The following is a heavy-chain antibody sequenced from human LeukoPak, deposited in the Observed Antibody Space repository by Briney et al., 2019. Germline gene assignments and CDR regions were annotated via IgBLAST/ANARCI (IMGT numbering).Heavy chain of an antibody. J-gene: IGHJ5*02. CDR2: INPSGGST. V-gene: IGHV1-46*01. Sequence: GASVKVSCKASGYTLTTHSMHWVRQAPGQGLEWMGIINPSGGSTNYAQKFQGRVTMTEDTSTDTAYMELSSLRSEDTAVYYCATSRPEYHCDILTGYHYRNWFDPWGQGTLVTVSS. CDR1: GYTLTTHS. CDR3: ATSRPEYHCDILTGYHYRNWFDP. D-gene: IGHD3-9*01.